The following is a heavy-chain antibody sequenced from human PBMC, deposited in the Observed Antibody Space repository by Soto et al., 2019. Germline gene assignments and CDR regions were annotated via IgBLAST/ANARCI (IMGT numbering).Heavy chain of an antibody. Sequence: ASVKVSCKVSGYTLTELSMHWVRQAPGKGLEWMGGFDPEDGETIYAQKFQGRVTMTEDTSTDTAYMELSRLRSEDTAVYYCATKYPIVVVVAATPGLDPWGQGTLVTVSS. V-gene: IGHV1-24*01. CDR3: ATKYPIVVVVAATPGLDP. CDR2: FDPEDGET. J-gene: IGHJ5*02. CDR1: GYTLTELS. D-gene: IGHD2-15*01.